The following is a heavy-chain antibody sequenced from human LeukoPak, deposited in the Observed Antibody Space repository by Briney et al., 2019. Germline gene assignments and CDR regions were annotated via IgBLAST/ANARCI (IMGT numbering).Heavy chain of an antibody. CDR3: ARVTQEVVAATYYFDY. V-gene: IGHV4-59*12. J-gene: IGHJ4*02. CDR1: GGSISSYY. CDR2: IYYSGST. D-gene: IGHD2-15*01. Sequence: SETLSLTCTVSGGSISSYYWSWIRQPPGKGLEWIGSIYYSGSTYYNPSLKSRVTISVDTSKNQFSLKLSSVTAADTAVYYCARVTQEVVAATYYFDYWGQGTLVTVSS.